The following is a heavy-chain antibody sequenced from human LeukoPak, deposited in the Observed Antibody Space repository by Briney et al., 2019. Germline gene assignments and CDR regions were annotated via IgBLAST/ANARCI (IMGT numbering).Heavy chain of an antibody. J-gene: IGHJ4*02. Sequence: GGSLRLSCAASGFTFSSYSMNWFRQAPGKGLEWVSSISSSSSYIYYADSVKGRFTISRDNAKNSLYLQMNSLRAEDTAVYYCARDRETDDYQPLLYPVPWGQGTLVTVSS. D-gene: IGHD2-2*02. CDR3: ARDRETDDYQPLLYPVP. CDR1: GFTFSSYS. CDR2: ISSSSSYI. V-gene: IGHV3-21*01.